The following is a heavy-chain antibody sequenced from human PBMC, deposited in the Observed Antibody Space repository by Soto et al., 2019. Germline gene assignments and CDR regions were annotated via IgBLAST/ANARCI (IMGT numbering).Heavy chain of an antibody. J-gene: IGHJ6*02. CDR2: ISSNSAYI. Sequence: GGSLRLSCAASGFTFRSFTMNWVRQAPGKGLEWVSTISSNSAYIYYTDALRGRFTISRDNAKNSLHLQMNSLRAEDTAVYYCARVGAATYDRSGYYLALGYYGMDVWGQGTTVTVSS. D-gene: IGHD3-22*01. CDR1: GFTFRSFT. CDR3: ARVGAATYDRSGYYLALGYYGMDV. V-gene: IGHV3-21*01.